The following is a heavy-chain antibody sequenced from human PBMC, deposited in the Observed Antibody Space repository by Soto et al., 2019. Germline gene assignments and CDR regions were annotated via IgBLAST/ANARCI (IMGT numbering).Heavy chain of an antibody. V-gene: IGHV3-53*01. CDR3: ARGPTLLAFDY. CDR2: IYSGGST. CDR1: GFTVSSNY. Sequence: PGGSLRLSCAVSGFTVSSNYMSWVRQAPGKGLEWVSVIYSGGSTYYADSVKGRFTISRDNSKNTLYLQMNSLRAEDTAVYYCARGPTLLAFDYWGQGTLVTVSS. J-gene: IGHJ4*02. D-gene: IGHD2-8*02.